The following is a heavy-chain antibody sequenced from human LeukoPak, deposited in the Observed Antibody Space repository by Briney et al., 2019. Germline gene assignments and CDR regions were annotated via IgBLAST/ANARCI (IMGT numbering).Heavy chain of an antibody. J-gene: IGHJ6*03. Sequence: ASVKVSCKASGGTFSSYAISWVRQAPGQGLEWMGGIIPIFGTANYAQKSQGRVTITTDESTSTAYMELSSLRSEDTAVYYCARAQYSSSWTPYYYYMDVWGKGTTVTVSS. CDR2: IIPIFGTA. V-gene: IGHV1-69*05. CDR1: GGTFSSYA. CDR3: ARAQYSSSWTPYYYYMDV. D-gene: IGHD6-13*01.